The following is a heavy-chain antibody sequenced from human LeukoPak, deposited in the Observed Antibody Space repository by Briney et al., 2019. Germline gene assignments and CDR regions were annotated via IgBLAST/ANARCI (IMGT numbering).Heavy chain of an antibody. Sequence: PGGSLRLSCAASGFTFSSYSMNWVRQAPGKGLEWVSYISSSSSTIYYADSVKGRFTISRDNAKNSLYLQMNSLRAEDTAVYYCARELAGRWLQLGLYYYGMDVWGQGTTVTVSS. J-gene: IGHJ6*02. V-gene: IGHV3-48*04. CDR1: GFTFSSYS. D-gene: IGHD5-24*01. CDR2: ISSSSSTI. CDR3: ARELAGRWLQLGLYYYGMDV.